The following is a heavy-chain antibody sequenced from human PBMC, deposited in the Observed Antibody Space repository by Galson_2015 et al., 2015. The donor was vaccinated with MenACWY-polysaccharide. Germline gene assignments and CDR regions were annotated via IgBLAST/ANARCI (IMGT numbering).Heavy chain of an antibody. CDR1: GYSFNDNY. CDR2: IHPKSGGT. D-gene: IGHD4-23*01. V-gene: IGHV1-2*02. J-gene: IGHJ4*02. Sequence: SVKVSCKASGYSFNDNYIHWVRQAPGQGLEWMGWIHPKSGGTQYAQKFQGRVTMTRDTSISTPYMELSRLRPDDTAVYYRATPGGRDYWGQGTLVTVSS. CDR3: ATPGGRDY.